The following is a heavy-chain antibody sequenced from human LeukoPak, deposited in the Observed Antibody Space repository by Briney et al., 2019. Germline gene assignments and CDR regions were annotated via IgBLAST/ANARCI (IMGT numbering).Heavy chain of an antibody. CDR1: GGSISSGGYY. V-gene: IGHV4-30-2*01. CDR3: ARDLSDEQAYSNYGGYSRWDAFDI. Sequence: TTSQTLSLTCTVSGGSISSGGYYWSWIRQPPGKGLEWIGYIYHSGSTYYNPSLKSRVTISVDRSKNQFSLKLSSVTAADTAVYYCARDLSDEQAYSNYGGYSRWDAFDIWGQGTMVTVSS. CDR2: IYHSGST. J-gene: IGHJ3*02. D-gene: IGHD4-11*01.